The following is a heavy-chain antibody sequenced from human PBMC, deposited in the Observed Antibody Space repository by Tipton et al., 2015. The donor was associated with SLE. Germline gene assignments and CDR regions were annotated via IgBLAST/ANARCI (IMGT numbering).Heavy chain of an antibody. D-gene: IGHD6-6*01. J-gene: IGHJ3*02. Sequence: TLSLTCAVSGYSISSGYYWGWIRQPPGKGLEWIGSICHSGSTYYNPSLKSRVTISVDTSENQFSLKLSSVTAADTAVYYCARSQCSSSSCDAFDTWGQGTMVSASS. V-gene: IGHV4-38-2*01. CDR3: ARSQCSSSSCDAFDT. CDR2: ICHSGST. CDR1: GYSISSGYY.